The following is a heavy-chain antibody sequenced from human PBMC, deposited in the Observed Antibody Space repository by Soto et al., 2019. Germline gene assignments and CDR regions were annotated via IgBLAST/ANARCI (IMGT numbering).Heavy chain of an antibody. J-gene: IGHJ4*02. V-gene: IGHV4-59*01. D-gene: IGHD2-15*01. CDR1: GGSINTYY. Sequence: SETLSLTCTVSGGSINTYYWTWIRQSPGKGLEWIGYIYYSGRTDYKSSLKSRVTISLDPSKNQVSLKFNSVTAADTAVYYCARGGYSGRLYYFDYWGLGTLVTVSS. CDR3: ARGGYSGRLYYFDY. CDR2: IYYSGRT.